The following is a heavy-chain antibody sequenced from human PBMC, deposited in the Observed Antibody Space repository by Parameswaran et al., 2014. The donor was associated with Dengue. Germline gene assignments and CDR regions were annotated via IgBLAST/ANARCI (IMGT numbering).Heavy chain of an antibody. CDR3: ARSWGGVALVPAQLVWFDP. D-gene: IGHD3-10*01. V-gene: IGHV1-46*01. J-gene: IGHJ5*02. CDR2: INVGGART. Sequence: WVRQAPGQGPEWMGIINVGGARTSYAPKFQGRLTMTWDTSASTVYMELSSLRSEDTAVYYCARSWGGVALVPAQLVWFDPWGQGTQVTVSS.